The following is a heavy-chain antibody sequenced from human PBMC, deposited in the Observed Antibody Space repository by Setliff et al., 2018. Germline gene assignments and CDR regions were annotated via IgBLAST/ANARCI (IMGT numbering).Heavy chain of an antibody. CDR3: TTDPSPTFGGVIGAAFDF. CDR2: IKGKNDGLAT. Sequence: PGGSLRLSCAASGFTITNAWMNWVRQAPGKGLEWVGRIKGKNDGLATDYAAPVKGRFTISRDDSKNTLYLQMNSLKTEDTAVYYCTTDPSPTFGGVIGAAFDFWGQGTMVTVSS. J-gene: IGHJ3*01. CDR1: GFTITNAW. V-gene: IGHV3-15*07. D-gene: IGHD3-16*01.